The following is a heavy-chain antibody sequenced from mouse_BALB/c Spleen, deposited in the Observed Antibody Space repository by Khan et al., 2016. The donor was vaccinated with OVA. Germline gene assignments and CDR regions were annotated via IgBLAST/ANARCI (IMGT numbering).Heavy chain of an antibody. J-gene: IGHJ1*01. CDR1: GFSFTTGNYR. CDR2: IYYSGTI. CDR3: ALCYGSLYWYFDV. D-gene: IGHD1-1*01. Sequence: EVQLQESGPGLVKPSQTVSLTCTVTGFSFTTGNYRWSWLRQFPGNKLEWIGNIYYSGTITNNPSLKSRTTITRDTYKNRFFLERNSCTAEDTATYYGALCYGSLYWYFDVWGAGTTVTVSS. V-gene: IGHV3-5*02.